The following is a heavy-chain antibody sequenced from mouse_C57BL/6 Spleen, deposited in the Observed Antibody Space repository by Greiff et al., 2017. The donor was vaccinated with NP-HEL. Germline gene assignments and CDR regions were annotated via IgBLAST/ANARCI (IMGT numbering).Heavy chain of an antibody. D-gene: IGHD1-1*01. J-gene: IGHJ3*01. CDR2: IRNKANGYTT. CDR3: ARYFYYGSGSFAY. CDR1: GFTFTDYY. V-gene: IGHV7-3*01. Sequence: EVKLVESGGGLVQPGGSLSLSCAASGFTFTDYYMSWVRQPPGKALEWLGFIRNKANGYTTEYSASVKGRFTISRDNSQSILYLQMNALRAEDSATYYCARYFYYGSGSFAYWGQGTLVTVSA.